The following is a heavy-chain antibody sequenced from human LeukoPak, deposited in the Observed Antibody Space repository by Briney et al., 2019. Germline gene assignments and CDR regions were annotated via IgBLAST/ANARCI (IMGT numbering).Heavy chain of an antibody. CDR3: ARDLCSTTSCFDY. CDR1: GFIFSSYG. CDR2: WHFASNK. V-gene: IGHV3-33*01. D-gene: IGHD2-2*01. Sequence: GGSLRLSCVASGFIFSSYGIHWVRQAPGKGLEWVAWHFASNKYYAESVRGRFTMSRDNSKSTLYLQMDSLRVEDTAVYYCARDLCSTTSCFDYWGQGTLVSVSS. J-gene: IGHJ4*02.